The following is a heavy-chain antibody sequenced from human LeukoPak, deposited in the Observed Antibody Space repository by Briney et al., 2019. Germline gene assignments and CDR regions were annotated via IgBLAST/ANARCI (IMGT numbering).Heavy chain of an antibody. CDR2: INSNGNSI. Sequence: PGGSLRLSCAASGFTFSSYWMHWVRQAPGKGLVWVSRINSNGNSIDYADSVKGRFTISRDNAKSTLYLQMNSLRAEDTAVYYCARGVIAATISYFDYWGQGALVTVSS. D-gene: IGHD5-12*01. CDR1: GFTFSSYW. CDR3: ARGVIAATISYFDY. V-gene: IGHV3-74*01. J-gene: IGHJ4*02.